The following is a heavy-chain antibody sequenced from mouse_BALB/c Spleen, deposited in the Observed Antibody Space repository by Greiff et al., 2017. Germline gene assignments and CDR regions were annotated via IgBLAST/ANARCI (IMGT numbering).Heavy chain of an antibody. CDR1: GFTFSSYA. J-gene: IGHJ3*01. CDR2: ISSGGSYT. V-gene: IGHV5-9-4*01. Sequence: EVHLVESGGGLVKPGGSLKLSCAASGFTFSSYAMSWVRQSPEKRLEWVAEISSGGSYTYYPDTVTGRFTISRDNAKNTLYLEMSSLRSEDTAMYYCARDRPSLAYWGQGTLVTVSA. CDR3: ARDRPSLAY.